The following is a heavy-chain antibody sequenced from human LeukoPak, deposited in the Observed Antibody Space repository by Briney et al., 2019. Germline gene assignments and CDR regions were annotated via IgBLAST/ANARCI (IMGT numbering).Heavy chain of an antibody. CDR2: VSGSGDRM. CDR1: GFTSSSYA. CDR3: AKAAAAPGLDF. Sequence: GSLRLSCAASGFTSSSYALNWVRQAPGKGLEWVATVSGSGDRMYHADSVKGRFTISRDNSKNTIYLQMNSLRAEDTPLYYCAKAAAAPGLDFPGQGTLVTVSS. V-gene: IGHV3-23*01. J-gene: IGHJ4*02. D-gene: IGHD6-13*01.